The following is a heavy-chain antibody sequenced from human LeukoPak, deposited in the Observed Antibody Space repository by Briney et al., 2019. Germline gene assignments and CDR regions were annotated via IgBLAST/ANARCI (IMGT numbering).Heavy chain of an antibody. CDR1: GGTFRSNA. CDR3: ARGPRIAVAGKYFDY. CDR2: ITPIFGTA. D-gene: IGHD6-19*01. Sequence: GASVKVSCKASGGTFRSNAISWVRQAPGQGLEWMGGITPIFGTANYAQKFQGRVTITAVESMSTAYMELSSLRSEDTALYYCARGPRIAVAGKYFDYWGQGTLVTVSS. V-gene: IGHV1-69*13. J-gene: IGHJ4*02.